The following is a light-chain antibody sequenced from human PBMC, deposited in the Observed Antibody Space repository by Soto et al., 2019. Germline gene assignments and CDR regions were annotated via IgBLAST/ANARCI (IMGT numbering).Light chain of an antibody. V-gene: IGKV1-5*01. CDR3: QQYTNTNNPWM. CDR2: DAS. CDR1: QTITTW. Sequence: DIRVTQSPPTLSASVGARVPITCRARQTITTWMAWYQQKPGKAPKLLVYDASTLQSGVATRFSGSGSGTEFTLIISGLQPEDSATYYCQQYTNTNNPWMFGQGTKVDI. J-gene: IGKJ1*01.